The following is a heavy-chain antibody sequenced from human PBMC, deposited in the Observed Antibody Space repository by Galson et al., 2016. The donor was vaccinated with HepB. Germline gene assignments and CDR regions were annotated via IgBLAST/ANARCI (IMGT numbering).Heavy chain of an antibody. Sequence: QSGAEVKKPGESLKISCKGSGYSFTSYWIGWVRQMPGKGLEWMGIIYPGDSDTRYSPSFQGQVTISRDNAKNSLYVQMNSLRVEDTALYYCARDPGYITAAPFFDYWGQGTLVTVSS. D-gene: IGHD5-24*01. J-gene: IGHJ4*02. CDR1: GYSFTSYW. V-gene: IGHV5-51*01. CDR3: ARDPGYITAAPFFDY. CDR2: IYPGDSDT.